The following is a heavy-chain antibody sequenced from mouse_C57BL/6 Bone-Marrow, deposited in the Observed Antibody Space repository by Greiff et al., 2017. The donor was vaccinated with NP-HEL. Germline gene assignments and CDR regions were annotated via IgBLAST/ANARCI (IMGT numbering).Heavy chain of an antibody. V-gene: IGHV5-12*01. CDR1: GFTFSDYY. D-gene: IGHD2-1*01. CDR3: ARHEGGNYVEYYAMDY. CDR2: ISNGGGST. Sequence: EVNLVESGGGLVQPGGSLKLSCAASGFTFSDYYMYWVRQTPEKRLEWVAYISNGGGSTYYPDTVKGRFTISRDNAKNTLYLQMSRLKSEDTAMYYCARHEGGNYVEYYAMDYWGQGTSVTVSS. J-gene: IGHJ4*01.